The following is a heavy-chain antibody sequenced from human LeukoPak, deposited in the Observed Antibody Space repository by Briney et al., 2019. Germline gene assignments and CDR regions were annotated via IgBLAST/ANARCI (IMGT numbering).Heavy chain of an antibody. J-gene: IGHJ6*02. CDR2: ISYDGSNK. Sequence: GGSLRLSCAASGFTFSSYGMHWVRQAPGKGLEWVAVISYDGSNKYYADSVKGRFTISRDNSKNTLYLRMNSLRAEDTAVYYCARDTGYYYDSSGYSSYYYYYGMDVWGQGTTVTVSS. D-gene: IGHD3-22*01. CDR1: GFTFSSYG. V-gene: IGHV3-30*03. CDR3: ARDTGYYYDSSGYSSYYYYYGMDV.